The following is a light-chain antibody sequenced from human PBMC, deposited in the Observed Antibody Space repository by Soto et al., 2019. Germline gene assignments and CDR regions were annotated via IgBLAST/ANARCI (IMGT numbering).Light chain of an antibody. CDR2: AAS. CDR3: QQYGSSRT. CDR1: QIVSSSY. J-gene: IGKJ1*01. Sequence: EIVLTQSPGTLSLSPGERATLSCRASQIVSSSYLAWYQHKPGQAPRLLIYAASSRATGIPDRFSGSGSGTDFTLTISRLEPEDFAVYYCQQYGSSRTFGQGTKVEIK. V-gene: IGKV3-20*01.